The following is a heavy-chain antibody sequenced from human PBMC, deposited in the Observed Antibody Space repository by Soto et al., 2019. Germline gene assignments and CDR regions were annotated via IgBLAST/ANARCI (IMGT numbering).Heavy chain of an antibody. CDR1: GGSFIGYY. V-gene: IGHV4-34*01. Sequence: PSETLSLTCAVYGGSFIGYYWSWIRQPPGKGLEWIGEINHSGSTNYNPSLKSRVTISVDTSKNQFSLKLSSVTAADTAVYYCARGRYSSSRSPFDYWGQGTLVTVSS. D-gene: IGHD6-13*01. J-gene: IGHJ4*02. CDR3: ARGRYSSSRSPFDY. CDR2: INHSGST.